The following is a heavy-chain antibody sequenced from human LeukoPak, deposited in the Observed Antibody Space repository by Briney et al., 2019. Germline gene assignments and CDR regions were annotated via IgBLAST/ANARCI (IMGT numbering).Heavy chain of an antibody. V-gene: IGHV1-3*01. CDR2: INAGNGNT. D-gene: IGHD4-17*01. CDR1: GYTFTSYA. CDR3: ARGDYGDYVWFDP. J-gene: IGHJ5*02. Sequence: ASVKVSCKASGYTFTSYAMHWVRQAPGQRLEWMGWINAGNGNTKYSQKFQGRVTITGDTSASTAYMELSSLRSEDTAVYYCARGDYGDYVWFDPWGQGTLVTVSS.